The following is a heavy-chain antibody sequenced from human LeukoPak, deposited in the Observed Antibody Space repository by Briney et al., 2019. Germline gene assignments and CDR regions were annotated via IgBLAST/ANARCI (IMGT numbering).Heavy chain of an antibody. Sequence: PGGSLRLSCAASGFTFSSYWMHWVRQAPGKGLVWVSRINSDGSSASYADSVKGRFTISRDNAKNTLYLQMNSLRAEDTAVYYCARGAMIADAFDIWGQGTMVTVSS. CDR1: GFTFSSYW. J-gene: IGHJ3*02. D-gene: IGHD2-21*01. V-gene: IGHV3-74*01. CDR2: INSDGSSA. CDR3: ARGAMIADAFDI.